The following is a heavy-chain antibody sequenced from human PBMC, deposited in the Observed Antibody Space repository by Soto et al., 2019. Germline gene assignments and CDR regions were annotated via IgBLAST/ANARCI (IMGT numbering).Heavy chain of an antibody. Sequence: PSETLSLTCTVSGGSISSGGYYWSWIRQHPGKGLEWIGYIYYSGSTYYNPSLKSRVTMSVDKSKNQFSLKLSSVTAADTAVYYCARVSGSYYYGMDVWGQGTTVTVSS. CDR1: GGSISSGGYY. V-gene: IGHV4-31*03. J-gene: IGHJ6*02. D-gene: IGHD1-26*01. CDR2: IYYSGST. CDR3: ARVSGSYYYGMDV.